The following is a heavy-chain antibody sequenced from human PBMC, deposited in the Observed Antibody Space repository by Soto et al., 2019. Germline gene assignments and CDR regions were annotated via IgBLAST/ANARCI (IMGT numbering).Heavy chain of an antibody. Sequence: ASETLSLTCAVYGGSFSGYYWSWIRQPPGKGLEWIGEINHSGSTNYNPSLKSRVTISVDTSKNQFSLKLSSVTAADTAVYYCARGDYDFWSGYYTGRWFDPWGQGTLVTVSS. J-gene: IGHJ5*02. CDR1: GGSFSGYY. CDR3: ARGDYDFWSGYYTGRWFDP. D-gene: IGHD3-3*01. CDR2: INHSGST. V-gene: IGHV4-34*01.